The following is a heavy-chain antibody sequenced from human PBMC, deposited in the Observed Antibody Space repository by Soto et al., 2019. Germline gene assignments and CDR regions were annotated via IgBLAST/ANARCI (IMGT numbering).Heavy chain of an antibody. V-gene: IGHV2-5*02. CDR1: GFSLSTSGVG. CDR2: IYWDDDK. CDR3: AHSLGRFGELLFTSFDY. Sequence: SGPTLVNPTQTLTLTCTFSGFSLSTSGVGVGWIRQPPGKALEWLALIYWDDDKRYSPSLKSRLTITKDTSKNQVVLTMTNMDPVDTATYYCAHSLGRFGELLFTSFDYWGQGTLVTVSS. J-gene: IGHJ4*02. D-gene: IGHD3-10*01.